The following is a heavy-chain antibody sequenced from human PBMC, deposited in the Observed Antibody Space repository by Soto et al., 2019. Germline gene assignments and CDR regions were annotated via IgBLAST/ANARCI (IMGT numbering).Heavy chain of an antibody. CDR3: AKNNRYCSSTNCFGFDY. V-gene: IGHV3-7*01. J-gene: IGHJ4*02. CDR1: GFTFSGYW. D-gene: IGHD2-2*01. Sequence: GGSLRLSCAASGFTFSGYWMSWVRQAPGKGLEWVANIKQDGSEKYYVDSVEGRFTISRDNAKNSLYLLMNSLRAEDTAVYYCAKNNRYCSSTNCFGFDYWGQGTLVTVSS. CDR2: IKQDGSEK.